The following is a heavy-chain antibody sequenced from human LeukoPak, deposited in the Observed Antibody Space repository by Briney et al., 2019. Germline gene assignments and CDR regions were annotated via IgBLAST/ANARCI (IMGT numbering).Heavy chain of an antibody. V-gene: IGHV4-59*01. CDR2: IYYSGST. CDR1: GGSISSYY. CDR3: ARGHGGSYYVFDF. Sequence: SETLSLTCTVSGGSISSYYWIWIRQPPEKGLEWIGYIYYSGSTNSKPSLKSRVTISVDTSKNQFSLKLSSVTAADTAVYYCARGHGGSYYVFDFWGQGTLVTVSS. J-gene: IGHJ4*02. D-gene: IGHD1-26*01.